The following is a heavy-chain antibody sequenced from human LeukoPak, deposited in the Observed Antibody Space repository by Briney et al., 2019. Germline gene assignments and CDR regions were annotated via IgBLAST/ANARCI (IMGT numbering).Heavy chain of an antibody. Sequence: ASVKVSCKASGYTFSGSYIHWVRQAPGQGLERMGRINPNSGDTNYAQKFQGRVTMTRDTSISTAYMELSRLRSDDTAVYYCAGVFGVVNPFDYWGQGTLVTVSS. CDR3: AGVFGVVNPFDY. CDR2: INPNSGDT. CDR1: GYTFSGSY. D-gene: IGHD3-3*01. V-gene: IGHV1-2*06. J-gene: IGHJ4*02.